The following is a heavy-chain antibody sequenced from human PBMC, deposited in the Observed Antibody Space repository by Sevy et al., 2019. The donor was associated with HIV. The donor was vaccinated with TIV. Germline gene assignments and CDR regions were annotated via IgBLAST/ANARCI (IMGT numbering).Heavy chain of an antibody. J-gene: IGHJ3*02. CDR3: AREGGAALRAFDI. Sequence: GGSLRLSCAASGFTFSSYSMNWVRQAPEKGLEWVSYISSSSSTIYYADSVKGRFTISRDNAKNSLYLQMNSLRAEDTAVYYCAREGGAALRAFDIWGQGTMVTVSS. D-gene: IGHD1-26*01. CDR1: GFTFSSYS. CDR2: ISSSSSTI. V-gene: IGHV3-48*01.